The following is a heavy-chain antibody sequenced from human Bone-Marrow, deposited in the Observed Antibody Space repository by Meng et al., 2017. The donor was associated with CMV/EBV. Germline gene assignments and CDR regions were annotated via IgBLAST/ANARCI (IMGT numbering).Heavy chain of an antibody. Sequence: GGSLRLSCTVSGFTFSSHWMSWVRQAPGKGLEWVSYISSSSSTIYYADSVKGRFTISRDNAKNSLYLQMNSLRAEDTAVYYCARAHCSSTSCYRWGFDYWGQGTLVTVSS. V-gene: IGHV3-48*04. CDR1: GFTFSSHW. CDR3: ARAHCSSTSCYRWGFDY. J-gene: IGHJ4*02. CDR2: ISSSSSTI. D-gene: IGHD2-2*02.